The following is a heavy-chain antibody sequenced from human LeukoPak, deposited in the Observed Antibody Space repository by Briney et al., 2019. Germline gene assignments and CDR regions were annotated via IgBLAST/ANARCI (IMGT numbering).Heavy chain of an antibody. CDR3: ARAATTGTVDY. D-gene: IGHD1-1*01. CDR2: INQDGGAK. Sequence: GGSLRLSCAASGFIFSNYWMSWVRQAPGKGLEWVANINQDGGAKYYVDSLEGRFTISRDNIEKSLYLQLNSLTADDTAVYFCARAATTGTVDYWGQGTLVTVSS. J-gene: IGHJ4*02. V-gene: IGHV3-7*01. CDR1: GFIFSNYW.